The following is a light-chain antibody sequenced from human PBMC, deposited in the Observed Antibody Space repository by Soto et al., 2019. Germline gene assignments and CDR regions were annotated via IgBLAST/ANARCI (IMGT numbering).Light chain of an antibody. V-gene: IGKV3-20*01. CDR2: GTS. CDR3: QLYGCSVQPT. J-gene: IGKJ4*02. Sequence: EIVLTQSPGTLSLSPGERATLSCRASQSISSSYLAWYQQRPGQSPRLLMYGTSSRAAGIPDRFSGSGSGTEFTLTISRREPEDFAVYFCQLYGCSVQPTFGGGTKVEIK. CDR1: QSISSSY.